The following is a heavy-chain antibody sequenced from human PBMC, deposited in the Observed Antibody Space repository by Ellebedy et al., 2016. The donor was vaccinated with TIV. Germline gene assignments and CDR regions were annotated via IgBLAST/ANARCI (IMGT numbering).Heavy chain of an antibody. CDR2: INPSGGST. D-gene: IGHD2-2*02. J-gene: IGHJ5*02. Sequence: AASVKVSCKASGYTFTSYYMHWVRQAPGQGLEWMGIINPSGGSTSYAQKFQGRVTMTRDTSTSTVYMELSSLRSEDTAGYYCARGSLYQLPYNNWFDPWGQGTLVTVSS. V-gene: IGHV1-46*01. CDR1: GYTFTSYY. CDR3: ARGSLYQLPYNNWFDP.